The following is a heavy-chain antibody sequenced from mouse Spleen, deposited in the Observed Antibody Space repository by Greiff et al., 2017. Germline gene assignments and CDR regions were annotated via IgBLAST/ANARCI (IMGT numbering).Heavy chain of an antibody. CDR1: GFNIKDYY. J-gene: IGHJ4*01. CDR3: TTPYSNYLYAMDY. CDR2: IDPEDGDT. Sequence: EVKLVESGAELVRPGASVKLSCTASGFNIKDYYMHWVKQRPEQGLEWIGRIDPEDGDTEYAPKFQGKATMTADTSSNTAYLQLSSLTSEDTAVYYCTTPYSNYLYAMDYWGQGTSVTVSS. D-gene: IGHD2-5*01. V-gene: IGHV14-1*01.